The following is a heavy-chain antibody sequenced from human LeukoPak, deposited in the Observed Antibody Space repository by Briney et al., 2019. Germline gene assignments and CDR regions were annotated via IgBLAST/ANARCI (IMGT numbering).Heavy chain of an antibody. D-gene: IGHD1-26*01. J-gene: IGHJ4*02. CDR3: AVGSYLGRNFDY. CDR1: GFIVSSNY. CDR2: ISGSGGST. V-gene: IGHV3-23*01. Sequence: GGSLRLSCAVSGFIVSSNYMTWVRQAPGKGLEWVSAISGSGGSTYYADSVKGRFTISRDNSKNTLYLQMNSLRAEDTAVYYSAVGSYLGRNFDYWGQGTLVTVSS.